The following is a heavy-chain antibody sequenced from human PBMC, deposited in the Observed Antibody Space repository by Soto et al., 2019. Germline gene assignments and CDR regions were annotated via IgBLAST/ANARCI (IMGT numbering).Heavy chain of an antibody. D-gene: IGHD6-6*01. CDR3: ARAGIAARLNWFDP. CDR1: GGSLSSYS. J-gene: IGHJ5*02. CDR2: IYYSGST. Sequence: SGTLSLTCTVSGGSLSSYSLSWIRQPPGKGLEWIGNIYYSGSTNYNPSLKSRVTISVDTSKNQFSLKLSSVTAADTAVYYCARAGIAARLNWFDPWGQGTLVTVSS. V-gene: IGHV4-59*01.